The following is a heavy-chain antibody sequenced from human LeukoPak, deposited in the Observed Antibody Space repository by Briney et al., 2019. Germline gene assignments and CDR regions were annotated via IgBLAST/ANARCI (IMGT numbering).Heavy chain of an antibody. V-gene: IGHV4-4*07. CDR3: ARVESDSSGYYDDAFDI. Sequence: PSETLSLTCTVSGGSISSYYWSWIRQPAGKGLEWIGRIYTSGSTNYNPSLKSRVTMSVDTSKNQFSLKLSSVTAADTAVYYCARVESDSSGYYDDAFDIWGQGTMVTVSS. D-gene: IGHD3-22*01. CDR2: IYTSGST. CDR1: GGSISSYY. J-gene: IGHJ3*02.